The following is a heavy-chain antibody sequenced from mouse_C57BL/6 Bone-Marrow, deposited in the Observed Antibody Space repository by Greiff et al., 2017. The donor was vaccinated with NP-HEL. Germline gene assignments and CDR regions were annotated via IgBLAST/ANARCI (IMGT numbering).Heavy chain of an antibody. V-gene: IGHV1-81*01. CDR1: GYTFTSYG. Sequence: QVQLQQSGAELARPGASVKLSCKASGYTFTSYGISWVKQRTGQGLEWIGEIYPRSGNTYYNEKFKGKATLTADKSSSTAYMELRSLTSEDSAVYFCAREGDTTVVFDYWGQGTTLTVSS. CDR3: AREGDTTVVFDY. D-gene: IGHD1-1*01. J-gene: IGHJ2*01. CDR2: IYPRSGNT.